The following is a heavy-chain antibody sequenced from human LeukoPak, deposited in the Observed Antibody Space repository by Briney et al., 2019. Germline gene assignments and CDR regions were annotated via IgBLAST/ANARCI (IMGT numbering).Heavy chain of an antibody. Sequence: SETLSLTCGVSGDAISSGYYWGWIRQPPGKGLEWIGIIYHSGSTYYNPSLKSRVTMSLDTSKSQFSLNLSSVTAADTAVYYCATSPAVYYYYYIDVWGKGIRVTVSS. CDR2: IYHSGST. V-gene: IGHV4-38-2*01. J-gene: IGHJ6*03. CDR3: ATSPAVYYYYYIDV. CDR1: GDAISSGYY.